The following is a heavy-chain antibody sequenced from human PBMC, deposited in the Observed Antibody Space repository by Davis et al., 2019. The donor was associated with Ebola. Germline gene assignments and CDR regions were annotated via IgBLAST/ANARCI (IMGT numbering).Heavy chain of an antibody. V-gene: IGHV4-61*08. Sequence: PSETLSLTCTVSGGSISSGDYYWSWIRQPPGKGLEWIGYIYYSGSTNYNPSLKSRVTISVDTSKNQFYLTLSSVTAADTAVYYCARDQREYYYDSSGYYRDDAFDIWGQGTMVTVSS. CDR2: IYYSGST. CDR1: GGSISSGDYY. CDR3: ARDQREYYYDSSGYYRDDAFDI. D-gene: IGHD3-22*01. J-gene: IGHJ3*02.